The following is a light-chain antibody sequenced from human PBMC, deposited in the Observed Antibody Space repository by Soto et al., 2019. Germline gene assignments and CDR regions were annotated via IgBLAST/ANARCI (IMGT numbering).Light chain of an antibody. CDR2: EVS. CDR3: SSYTTSSAHYV. Sequence: QSALTQPASVSGSPGQSITISCTGTGSDVGGFNYVSWYQHHPGKAPKLIIFEVSNRPSGVSSRFSGSKSGNSASLTISGLHAEDEADYFCSSYTTSSAHYVFGTGTKVTVL. J-gene: IGLJ1*01. V-gene: IGLV2-14*01. CDR1: GSDVGGFNY.